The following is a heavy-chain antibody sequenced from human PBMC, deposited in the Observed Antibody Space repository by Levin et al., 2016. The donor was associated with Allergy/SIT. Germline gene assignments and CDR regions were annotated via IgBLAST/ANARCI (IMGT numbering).Heavy chain of an antibody. Sequence: SETLSLTCTVSGDSISSYYWNWIRQPPGKGLEWIGYIYNSGSPSYNPSLKSRVTISVDTSKNQFSLKLTSVTAADTAVYYCARSQGHVGYDSSWGVWGHGTTVTVSS. D-gene: IGHD3-22*01. CDR1: GDSISSYY. CDR2: IYNSGSP. V-gene: IGHV4-59*01. CDR3: ARSQGHVGYDSSWGV. J-gene: IGHJ6*02.